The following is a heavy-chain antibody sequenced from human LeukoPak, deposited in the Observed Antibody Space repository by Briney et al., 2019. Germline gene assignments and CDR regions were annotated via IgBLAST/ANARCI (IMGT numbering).Heavy chain of an antibody. CDR1: GYTFGGYY. CDR3: ARVRVSPNYYMDV. V-gene: IGHV1-18*04. Sequence: ASVKVSCKTSGYTFGGYYIHWVRQAPGQGLEWMGWISAYNGNTNYAQKLQGRVTMTTDTSTSTAYMELRSLRSDDTAVYYCARVRVSPNYYMDVWGKGTTVTVSS. CDR2: ISAYNGNT. D-gene: IGHD3-3*02. J-gene: IGHJ6*03.